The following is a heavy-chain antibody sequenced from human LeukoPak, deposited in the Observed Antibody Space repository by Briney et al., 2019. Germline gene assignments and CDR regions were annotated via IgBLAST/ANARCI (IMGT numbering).Heavy chain of an antibody. D-gene: IGHD2-2*01. J-gene: IGHJ6*02. Sequence: GGSLRLSCAASGFTFSDYYMSWIRQAPGKGLEWVSYISSSGSTIYYADSVKGRFTISRDNAKNSLYLQMNSLRAEDTAVYYCARGPAANNLYYYYGMDVWGQGTTVTVSS. CDR3: ARGPAANNLYYYYGMDV. CDR2: ISSSGSTI. V-gene: IGHV3-11*01. CDR1: GFTFSDYY.